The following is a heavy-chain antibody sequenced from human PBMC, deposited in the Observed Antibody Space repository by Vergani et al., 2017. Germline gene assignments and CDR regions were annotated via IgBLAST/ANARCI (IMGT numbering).Heavy chain of an antibody. CDR2: IYTSGST. CDR1: GGSISSYY. J-gene: IGHJ6*03. Sequence: QVQLQESGPGLVKPSETLSLTCTVSGGSISSYYWSWIRQPAGKGLEWIGRIYTSGSTNYNPSLKSRVTISVDTSKNQFSLKLSSVTAADTAVYYCARVQPCLTTFRAIGPSCYYMDVWGKGTTVTVSS. D-gene: IGHD4/OR15-4a*01. CDR3: ARVQPCLTTFRAIGPSCYYMDV. V-gene: IGHV4-4*07.